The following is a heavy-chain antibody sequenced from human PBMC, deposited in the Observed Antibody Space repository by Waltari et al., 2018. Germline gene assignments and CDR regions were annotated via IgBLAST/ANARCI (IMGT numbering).Heavy chain of an antibody. J-gene: IGHJ2*01. CDR3: TWPSSSSNRKDWYVDR. Sequence: EVQLVESGGELVQPGGSLKLSCAASGFTFSGSDIHWVRQSSGTGREWVGRIRSEPKNYATASGAAVTGRYNICRDDLKNTALLQRNSLNIEDTAVYLCTWPSSSSNRKDWYVDRWGRGTRVTVSS. CDR1: GFTFSGSD. CDR2: IRSEPKNYAT. V-gene: IGHV3-73*02. D-gene: IGHD6-13*01.